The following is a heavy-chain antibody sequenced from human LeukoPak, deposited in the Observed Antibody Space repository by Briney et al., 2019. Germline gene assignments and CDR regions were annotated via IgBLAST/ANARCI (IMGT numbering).Heavy chain of an antibody. CDR1: RFTFSDHY. CDR3: ARDFRYSGSYHHWFDP. D-gene: IGHD1-26*01. V-gene: IGHV3-72*01. Sequence: GGSLRLSCAASRFTFSDHYMDWVRQAPGKGLEWVGRIRNKANSYTTEYAASVKGRFTISRDDSKNSLSLQMNSLRAEDTAVYYCARDFRYSGSYHHWFDPWGQGTLVTVSS. CDR2: IRNKANSYTT. J-gene: IGHJ5*02.